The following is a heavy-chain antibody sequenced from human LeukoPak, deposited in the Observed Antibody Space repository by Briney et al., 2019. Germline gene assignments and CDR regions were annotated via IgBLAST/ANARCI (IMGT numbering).Heavy chain of an antibody. V-gene: IGHV3-21*01. Sequence: AGGSLRLSCAASGFTFSSYSMNWVRQAPGKGLEWVSSISSSSSYIYYADSVKGRFTISRDNAKNSLYLQMNSLRAEDTAVYYCARSSVAGRNDAFDIWGQGTMVTVSS. CDR2: ISSSSSYI. CDR1: GFTFSSYS. J-gene: IGHJ3*02. CDR3: ARSSVAGRNDAFDI. D-gene: IGHD3-22*01.